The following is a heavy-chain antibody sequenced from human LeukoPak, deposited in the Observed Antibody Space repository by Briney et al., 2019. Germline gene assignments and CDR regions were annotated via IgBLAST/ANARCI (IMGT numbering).Heavy chain of an antibody. CDR1: GLIFSGSA. J-gene: IGHJ5*02. CDR2: MRSKANNYAT. CDR3: TSQAGYSSSWET. Sequence: GGSLKLSCAASGLIFSGSAMHWVRQAPGKGLEWVGRMRSKANNYATGYATSVIGRFTISRDDSKNTRYLEMNSLKIEDTAVYFCTSQAGYSSSWETWGQGTLVTVSS. V-gene: IGHV3-73*01. D-gene: IGHD6-13*01.